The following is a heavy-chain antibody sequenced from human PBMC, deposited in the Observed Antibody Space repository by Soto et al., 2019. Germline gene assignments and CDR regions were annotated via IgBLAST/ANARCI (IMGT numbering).Heavy chain of an antibody. D-gene: IGHD2-15*01. Sequence: ASVKGSCKASGYTFTSYGISWVRQAPGQGLEWMGWISAYNGKTNYAQKFQGRVTITADESTSTAYMELSSLRSEYPAVYYCARDFGRDIVSGMDVWGQGTTVTVSS. CDR1: GYTFTSYG. J-gene: IGHJ6*02. CDR3: ARDFGRDIVSGMDV. CDR2: ISAYNGKT. V-gene: IGHV1-18*01.